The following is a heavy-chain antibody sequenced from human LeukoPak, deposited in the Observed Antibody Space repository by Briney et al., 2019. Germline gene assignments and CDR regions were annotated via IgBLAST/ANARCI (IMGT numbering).Heavy chain of an antibody. D-gene: IGHD3-16*01. J-gene: IGHJ3*02. CDR2: IYQSGST. CDR1: GGSFSSYY. CDR3: ARDGGRFGDSFGRAFDI. V-gene: IGHV4-34*01. Sequence: SETLSLTCGVHGGSFSSYYWTWIRQSPGKGLEWIGEIYQSGSTNYNPSLKSRVTISVDTSRRQFSLRLSSVTAADTGVYYCARDGGRFGDSFGRAFDIWGQGTVVAVSS.